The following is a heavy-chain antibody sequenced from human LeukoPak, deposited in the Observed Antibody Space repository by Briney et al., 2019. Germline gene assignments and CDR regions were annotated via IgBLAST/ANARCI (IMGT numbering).Heavy chain of an antibody. V-gene: IGHV3-30*04. CDR3: TGNYYGSGSYADFDY. CDR2: ISYDGSNK. J-gene: IGHJ4*02. CDR1: GFTFSSYA. Sequence: GGSLRLSCAASGFTFSSYAMHWVRQAPGKGLEWVAVISYDGSNKYYADSVKGRFTISRDNSKNTLYLQMNSLRAEDTAVYYCTGNYYGSGSYADFDYWGQGTLVTVSS. D-gene: IGHD3-10*01.